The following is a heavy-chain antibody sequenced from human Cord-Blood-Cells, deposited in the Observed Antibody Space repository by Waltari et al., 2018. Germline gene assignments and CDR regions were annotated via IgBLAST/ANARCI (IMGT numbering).Heavy chain of an antibody. J-gene: IGHJ4*02. D-gene: IGHD2-15*01. CDR3: ARRGEYCSGGSCYYFDY. Sequence: VQLVQSGAEVKQPGESLKISCKGSGYSFTSYWIGWVRQMPGKGLEWMGIIYPGDSDTRSSPSFQGQVTISADKSISTAYLQWSSLKASDTAMYYCARRGEYCSGGSCYYFDYWGQGTLVTVSS. CDR2: IYPGDSDT. CDR1: GYSFTSYW. V-gene: IGHV5-51*03.